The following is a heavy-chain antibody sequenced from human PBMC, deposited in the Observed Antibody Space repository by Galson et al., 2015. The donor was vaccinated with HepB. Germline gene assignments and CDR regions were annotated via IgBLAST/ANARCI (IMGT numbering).Heavy chain of an antibody. CDR3: ASPFCIDSNCYPLWH. V-gene: IGHV3-53*01. CDR1: GFIVKSSY. CDR2: IYSGGHG. Sequence: LRLSCAASGFIVKSSYMSWVRQAPGKGLQWVSTIYSGGHGYYTDSVKGRFSISRGTNKNTIFLQMNNLGADDTAVYYCASPFCIDSNCYPLWHWGQGTLVTVSS. D-gene: IGHD2-21*01. J-gene: IGHJ4*02.